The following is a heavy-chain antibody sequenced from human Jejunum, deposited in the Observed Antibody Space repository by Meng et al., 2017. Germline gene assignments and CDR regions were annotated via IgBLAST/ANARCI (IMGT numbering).Heavy chain of an antibody. CDR2: IDNRGSA. CDR3: ATHFGFSFDP. V-gene: IGHV4-4*02. J-gene: IGHJ5*02. CDR1: VDSISGTKW. D-gene: IGHD3-10*01. Sequence: VRAQEAGRALSRPSGTLCRTCAGAVDSISGTKWWSWVRRPPGKGLDWIGQIDNRGSASYNPSLKSRVTMSVDKSKNQMSLELTSVTAADTAVYFCATHFGFSFDPWGQGTLVTVSS.